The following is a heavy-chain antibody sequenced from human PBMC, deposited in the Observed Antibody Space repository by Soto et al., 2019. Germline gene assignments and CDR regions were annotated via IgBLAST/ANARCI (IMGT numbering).Heavy chain of an antibody. CDR3: ARGGDYYGGSRGKFGMDV. Sequence: GGSLRLSCAASGFSFSTSAMHWVRKAPGKGLEWVSFLLHDSSDEYYADSVKVRFTMPRDDSKNTLYLQMNRLRAAATAVYYCARGGDYYGGSRGKFGMDVWGQGTTVTVSS. CDR1: GFSFSTSA. J-gene: IGHJ6*02. CDR2: LLHDSSDE. V-gene: IGHV3-33*05. D-gene: IGHD2-21*01.